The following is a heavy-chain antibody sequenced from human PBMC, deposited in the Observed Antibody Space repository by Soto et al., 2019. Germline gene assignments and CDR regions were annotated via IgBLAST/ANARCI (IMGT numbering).Heavy chain of an antibody. V-gene: IGHV3-30-3*01. CDR1: GFTFSSYA. D-gene: IGHD3-10*01. CDR2: ISYDGSNK. Sequence: VQLVESGGGVVQPGRSLRLSCAASGFTFSSYAMHWVRQAPGKGLEWVAVISYDGSNKYYADSVKGRFTISRDNSKNTLYLQMNSLRAEDTAVYYCARDGRITMVRGVSDYWGQGTLVTVSS. J-gene: IGHJ4*02. CDR3: ARDGRITMVRGVSDY.